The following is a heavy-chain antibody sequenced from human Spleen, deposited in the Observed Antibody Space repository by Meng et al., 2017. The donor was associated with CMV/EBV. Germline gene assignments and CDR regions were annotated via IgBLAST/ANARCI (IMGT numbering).Heavy chain of an antibody. CDR3: ARASPTGDGDY. V-gene: IGHV4-59*01. CDR1: GGSISSYY. Sequence: SETLSLTCTVSGGSISSYYWSWIRQPPGKGLEWIGYIYYSGSTNYNPSLKSRVTISVDTSKNQFSLKLSSVTAADTAVYYCARASPTGDGDYWGQGTPVTVSS. J-gene: IGHJ4*02. CDR2: IYYSGST.